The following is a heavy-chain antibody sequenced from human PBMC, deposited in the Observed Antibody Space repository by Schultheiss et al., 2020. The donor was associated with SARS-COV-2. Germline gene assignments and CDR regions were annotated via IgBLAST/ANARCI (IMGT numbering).Heavy chain of an antibody. Sequence: GGSLRLSCAASGFTFCSYAMSWVRQAPGKGLEWVSAISGSGGSTYYADSVKGRFTIPRDNYKNTLYLQMNRRRAEDTAVYYCAKDRPYSSSSGLNWFDPWGQGTRVTV. CDR2: ISGSGGST. CDR1: GFTFCSYA. D-gene: IGHD6-6*01. V-gene: IGHV3-23*01. CDR3: AKDRPYSSSSGLNWFDP. J-gene: IGHJ5*02.